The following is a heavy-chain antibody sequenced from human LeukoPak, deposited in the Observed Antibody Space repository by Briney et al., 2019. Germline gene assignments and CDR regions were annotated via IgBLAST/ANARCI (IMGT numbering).Heavy chain of an antibody. D-gene: IGHD2-15*01. CDR1: GYTFTSYA. V-gene: IGHV1-69*05. J-gene: IGHJ5*02. CDR2: IIPIFGTA. Sequence: SVKVSCKASGYTFTSYAISWVRQAPGQGLEWMGRIIPIFGTANYAQKFQGRVTITTDESTSTAYMELSSLRSEDTAVYYCARDTGFCSGGSCYGEVWFDPWGQGTLVTDSS. CDR3: ARDTGFCSGGSCYGEVWFDP.